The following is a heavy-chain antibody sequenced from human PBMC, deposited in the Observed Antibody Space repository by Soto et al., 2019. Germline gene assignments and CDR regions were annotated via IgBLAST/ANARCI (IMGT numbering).Heavy chain of an antibody. Sequence: GGSLRLSCAASGFTFSSYGMHWVRQAPGKGLEWVAVISYDGSNKYYADSVKGRFTISRDNSKNTLYLQMNSLRAEDTAVYYCAKDRDFWSGYSMNGGWFDYWGQGTLVTVSS. CDR3: AKDRDFWSGYSMNGGWFDY. CDR2: ISYDGSNK. J-gene: IGHJ4*02. V-gene: IGHV3-30*18. CDR1: GFTFSSYG. D-gene: IGHD3-3*01.